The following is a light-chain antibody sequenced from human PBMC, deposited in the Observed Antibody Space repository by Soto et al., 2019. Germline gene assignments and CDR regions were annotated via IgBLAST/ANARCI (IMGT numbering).Light chain of an antibody. Sequence: EIVMTQSPATLSVSPGERVTLSCRASQSVSSNLAWYQQKPGQAPRLLIYGASTRATGIPARFSGGGSETEFTLTISSLQSEDFAAYYCQQYHNWPPRTFGQGTKVEIK. CDR2: GAS. CDR3: QQYHNWPPRT. CDR1: QSVSSN. V-gene: IGKV3-15*01. J-gene: IGKJ1*01.